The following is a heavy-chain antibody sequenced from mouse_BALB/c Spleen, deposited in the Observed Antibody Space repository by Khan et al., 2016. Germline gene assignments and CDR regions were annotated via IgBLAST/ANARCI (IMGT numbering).Heavy chain of an antibody. D-gene: IGHD2-1*01. CDR1: GFAFSSYD. Sequence: EVELVESGGGLVKPGGSLKLSCAASGFAFSSYDMSWVRQTPEKRLEWVATISSGGSYTYYPDSVKGRFTISRDNARNTLYLQLSSLRSEDTACFYCARHERLYYDNYDWYFDVWGAGTTVTVSS. J-gene: IGHJ1*01. V-gene: IGHV5-9*02. CDR3: ARHERLYYDNYDWYFDV. CDR2: ISSGGSYT.